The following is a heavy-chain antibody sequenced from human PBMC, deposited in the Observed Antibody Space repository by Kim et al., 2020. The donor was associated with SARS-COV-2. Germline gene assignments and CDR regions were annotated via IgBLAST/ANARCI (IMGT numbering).Heavy chain of an antibody. V-gene: IGHV4-39*01. CDR3: ARDVRQGSYYSDY. D-gene: IGHD3-10*02. CDR1: GGSISSSSYY. CDR2: IYYSGSA. J-gene: IGHJ4*02. Sequence: SETLSLTCTVSGGSISSSSYYWGWIRQPPGKGLEWIGSIYYSGSAYYNPSPKGRVTITVDTSKSQFSLKLTSVTAAATAMYYCARDVRQGSYYSDYWGQGTLVTVSS.